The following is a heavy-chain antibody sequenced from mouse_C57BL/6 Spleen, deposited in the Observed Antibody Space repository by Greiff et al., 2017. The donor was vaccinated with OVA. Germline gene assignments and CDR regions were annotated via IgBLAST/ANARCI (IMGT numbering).Heavy chain of an antibody. V-gene: IGHV1-7*01. CDR2: INPSSGYT. D-gene: IGHD1-1*01. Sequence: VQVVESGAELAKPGASVKLSCKASGYTFTSYWMHWVKQRPGQGLEWIGYINPSSGYTKYNQKFKDKATLTADKSSSTAYMQLSSLTYEDSAVYYCARGITAVVATNFDYWGQGTTLTVSS. J-gene: IGHJ2*01. CDR3: ARGITAVVATNFDY. CDR1: GYTFTSYW.